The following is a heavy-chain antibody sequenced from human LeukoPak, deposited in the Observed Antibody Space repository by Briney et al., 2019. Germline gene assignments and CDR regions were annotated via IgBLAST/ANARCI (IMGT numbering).Heavy chain of an antibody. J-gene: IGHJ4*02. D-gene: IGHD5-12*01. V-gene: IGHV4-4*02. CDR3: ARVVGLYSGYDSPYYFDY. CDR1: AGSISRTNW. CDR2: IYHSGST. Sequence: PSGALSLTCAVSAGSISRTNWWSWVRQPPGKGLEWIGEIYHSGSTNYNPSLKSRVTLSVDKSKNQFSLKLSSVTAADTAVYYCARVVGLYSGYDSPYYFDYWGQGTLVTVSS.